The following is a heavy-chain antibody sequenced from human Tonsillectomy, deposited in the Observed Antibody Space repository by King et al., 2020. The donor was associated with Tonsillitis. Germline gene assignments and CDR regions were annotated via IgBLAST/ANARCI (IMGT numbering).Heavy chain of an antibody. D-gene: IGHD3-22*01. Sequence: QVQLQESGPGLVKPSETLSLTCTVSGASISDYYWSWLRQPPGKGLEWIGNIYFSGSASSNPSLKSRVTISVDKSKNQFSLKLTSVTAADTAVYYCAKAGYYDSSGFFYFVFDSWGQGTMVGVSS. CDR1: GASISDYY. CDR2: IYFSGSA. J-gene: IGHJ3*01. V-gene: IGHV4-59*01. CDR3: AKAGYYDSSGFFYFVFDS.